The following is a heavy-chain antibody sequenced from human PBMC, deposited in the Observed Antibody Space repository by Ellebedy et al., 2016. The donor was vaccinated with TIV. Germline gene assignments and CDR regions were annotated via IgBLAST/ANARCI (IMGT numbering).Heavy chain of an antibody. Sequence: AASVKVSCKASGYTFTGYYLHWVRQAPGQGLEWMGWINCTSGDTKYAQKFQDWGTMTRDTSSSTAYMELNRLKSDVTAVYYCARAPSVVFGSASYRFAPWGQGTLVTVSA. CDR3: ARAPSVVFGSASYRFAP. J-gene: IGHJ5*02. CDR1: GYTFTGYY. D-gene: IGHD3-10*01. CDR2: INCTSGDT. V-gene: IGHV1-2*04.